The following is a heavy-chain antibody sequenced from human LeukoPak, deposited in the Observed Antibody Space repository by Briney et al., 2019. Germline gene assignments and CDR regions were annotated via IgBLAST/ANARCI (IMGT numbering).Heavy chain of an antibody. Sequence: GGSLRLSCAASGFTFSSYGMHWVRQAPGKGLEWVAAIWYDGSIQYYADSVKGRFTISRDNSKNTLYLQMDSLRAEDTAVYYCAKRPRGNYLDPFDYWGQGTLVTVSS. J-gene: IGHJ4*02. CDR3: AKRPRGNYLDPFDY. CDR2: IWYDGSIQ. D-gene: IGHD3-10*01. V-gene: IGHV3-33*06. CDR1: GFTFSSYG.